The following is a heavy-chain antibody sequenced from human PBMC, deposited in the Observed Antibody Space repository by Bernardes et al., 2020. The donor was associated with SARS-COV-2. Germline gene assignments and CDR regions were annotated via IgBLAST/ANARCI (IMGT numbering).Heavy chain of an antibody. V-gene: IGHV3-23*01. CDR3: AKVWSMYYFDY. Sequence: GGSLRLSCAASGFTFSSYAMSWVRQAPGKGLDWVSTIGVSGGSTYYPDSMKGRFTISRDDSKNTLYLQLNSLRAEDTAIYYCAKVWSMYYFDYWGQGTLVTVSS. J-gene: IGHJ4*02. CDR1: GFTFSSYA. D-gene: IGHD3-10*01. CDR2: IGVSGGST.